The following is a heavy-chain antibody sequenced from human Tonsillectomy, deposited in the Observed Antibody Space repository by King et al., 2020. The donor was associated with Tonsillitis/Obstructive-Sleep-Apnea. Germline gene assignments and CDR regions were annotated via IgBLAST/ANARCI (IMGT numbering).Heavy chain of an antibody. D-gene: IGHD3-16*01. Sequence: VQLVEAGGGVVQPGRSLRLSCAASGFTFSSYGMHWVRQAPGKGLEGVAVIWYYGRNKYYADAVKGRFTISRDNSKNTLYLQMNSLRAEDTAVYYCARDGVRAFDIWGQGTMVTVSS. V-gene: IGHV3-33*01. CDR3: ARDGVRAFDI. CDR1: GFTFSSYG. J-gene: IGHJ3*02. CDR2: IWYYGRNK.